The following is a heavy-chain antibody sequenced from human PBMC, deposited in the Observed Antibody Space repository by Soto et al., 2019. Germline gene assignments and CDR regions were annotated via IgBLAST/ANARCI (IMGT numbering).Heavy chain of an antibody. V-gene: IGHV3-23*01. CDR2: ISGSGSAT. Sequence: EVQLLESGGSLVQPGGSLRLSCAASGFSFSTYAMGWVRQAPGKGLEWVSAISGSGSATYYADPVKGRITISRDNSKDTLYLQMNSLRDGDTAVYYGAKDIKGTGTNVIYVSWGKGSLVTVSS. CDR1: GFSFSTYA. D-gene: IGHD1-7*01. CDR3: AKDIKGTGTNVIYVS. J-gene: IGHJ5*02.